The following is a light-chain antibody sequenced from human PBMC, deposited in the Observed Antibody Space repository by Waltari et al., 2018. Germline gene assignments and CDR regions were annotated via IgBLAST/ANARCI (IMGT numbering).Light chain of an antibody. Sequence: DVVMTPSPLSLPVAFGQPASLSCRSRQTLEYRDGNTYLSWFQQRPGQSPRRLLYKVSYRDSGVPDRFSGSGSGTDFTLKISRVEAEDVGVYYCLQGTHWPLTFGGGTKVEIK. CDR3: LQGTHWPLT. CDR1: QTLEYRDGNTY. J-gene: IGKJ4*01. CDR2: KVS. V-gene: IGKV2-30*01.